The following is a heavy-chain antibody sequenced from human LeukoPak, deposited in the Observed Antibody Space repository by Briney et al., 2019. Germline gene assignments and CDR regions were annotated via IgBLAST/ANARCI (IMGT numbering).Heavy chain of an antibody. D-gene: IGHD3-22*01. CDR3: ARGGKSYYYDSSGHYQPPHFDY. J-gene: IGHJ4*02. Sequence: ASVKVSCKASGYTFTSYGICWVRQAPGQGLEWMGIINPSGGSTSYAQKFQGRVTMTRDTSTSTVYMELSSLRSEDTAVYYCARGGKSYYYDSSGHYQPPHFDYWGQGTLVTVSS. V-gene: IGHV1-46*01. CDR2: INPSGGST. CDR1: GYTFTSYG.